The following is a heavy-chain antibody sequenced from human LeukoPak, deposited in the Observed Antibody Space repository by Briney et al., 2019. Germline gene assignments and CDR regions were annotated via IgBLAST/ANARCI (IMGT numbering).Heavy chain of an antibody. CDR3: ARDVQQDDXXNFNWFDP. CDR2: IYYSGST. Sequence: PSETLSLTCTVSGGSISSGGYYWSWIRQHPGKGLEWIGYIYYSGSTYYNPSLKSRVTISVDTSKNQFSLKLSSVTAADTAVYYCARDVQQDDXXNFNWFDPWGQGTLVTVX. CDR1: GGSISSGGYY. D-gene: IGHD4-11*01. V-gene: IGHV4-31*03. J-gene: IGHJ5*02.